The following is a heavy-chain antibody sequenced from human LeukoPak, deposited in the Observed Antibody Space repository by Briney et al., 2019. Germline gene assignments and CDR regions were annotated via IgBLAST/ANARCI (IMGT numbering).Heavy chain of an antibody. CDR2: INPNSGGT. CDR3: AKVGLYEDAFDI. J-gene: IGHJ3*02. CDR1: GYTFTGYY. D-gene: IGHD3-22*01. Sequence: ASVTVSCKASGYTFTGYYMHWVRQAPGQGLEWMGWINPNSGGTNYAQKFQGRVTMTRDTSISTAYMELSRLRSDDTAVYYCAKVGLYEDAFDIWGQGTMVTVSS. V-gene: IGHV1-2*02.